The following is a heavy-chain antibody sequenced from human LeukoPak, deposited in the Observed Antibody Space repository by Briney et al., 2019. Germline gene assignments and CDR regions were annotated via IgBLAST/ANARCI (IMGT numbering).Heavy chain of an antibody. CDR1: GLNFSVYY. J-gene: IGHJ4*02. V-gene: IGHV3-11*01. CDR2: INKTGTTI. CDR3: VAGVALDY. D-gene: IGHD3-3*01. Sequence: GGSLRLSCAVSGLNFSVYYMTWIRQAPGNGLEAPGKGLEWLSHINKTGTTIYYADSVKGRFTISRDNAKNSLYLHMNSLRADDTAVYYCVAGVALDYWGQGALVTVSS.